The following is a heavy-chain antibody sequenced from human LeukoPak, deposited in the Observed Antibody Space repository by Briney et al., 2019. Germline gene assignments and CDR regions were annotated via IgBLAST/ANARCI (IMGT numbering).Heavy chain of an antibody. Sequence: GGSLRLSCAASGYSLNNHDINWVRQAPGKGLEWVSFISITGTSIHYADAVKGRFTISRDNAKNSLDLQMNNLRGEDTAIYCLTNEWVGGSLHVYWGQGILVTVSS. D-gene: IGHD3-10*01. J-gene: IGHJ4*02. CDR2: ISITGTSI. CDR3: TNEWVGGSLHVY. V-gene: IGHV3-48*03. CDR1: GYSLNNHD.